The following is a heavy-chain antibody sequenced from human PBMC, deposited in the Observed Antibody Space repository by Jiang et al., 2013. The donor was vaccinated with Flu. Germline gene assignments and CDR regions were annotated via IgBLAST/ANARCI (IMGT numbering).Heavy chain of an antibody. CDR2: MYYTGNM. CDR1: GGSISSRNYY. CDR3: ARRGNVVVRVD. D-gene: IGHD2-21*01. J-gene: IGHJ4*02. V-gene: IGHV4-39*01. Sequence: GLVKPSETLSLTCTVSGGSISSRNYYWGWIRQPPGKGLEWIGSMYYTGNMYYNPSLRSRVTISVDTSKNQFSLKVSSVTAADTAVCYCARRGNVVVRVDWGQGTLVTVSS.